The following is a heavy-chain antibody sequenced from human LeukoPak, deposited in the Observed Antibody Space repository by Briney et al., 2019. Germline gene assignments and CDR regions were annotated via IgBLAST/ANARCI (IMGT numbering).Heavy chain of an antibody. CDR3: ARGPYCSSTSCFTLGAFDI. CDR2: ISGSGDST. J-gene: IGHJ3*02. Sequence: GGSLRLSCAASGFTFSSYAMTWVRQAPGKGLQWVSGISGSGDSTYYADSVKGRFTISRDKSKDTLYVQINNLRAEDTAMYYCARGPYCSSTSCFTLGAFDIWGQGTMVTVSS. D-gene: IGHD2-2*02. CDR1: GFTFSSYA. V-gene: IGHV3-23*01.